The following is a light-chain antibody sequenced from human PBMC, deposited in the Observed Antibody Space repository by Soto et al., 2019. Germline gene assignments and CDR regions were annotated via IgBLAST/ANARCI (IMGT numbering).Light chain of an antibody. V-gene: IGKV3-15*01. CDR2: GAS. CDR1: QTISSN. CDR3: QQYNNWPPFT. J-gene: IGKJ3*01. Sequence: MTQSPSTLSGSVGDRVTITCRASQTISSNLAWYQQKPGQTPRLLIYGASTRAAGIPARFSGSGSGTDFTLTITSLQSEDFAVYYCQQYNNWPPFTFGPGTKVDIK.